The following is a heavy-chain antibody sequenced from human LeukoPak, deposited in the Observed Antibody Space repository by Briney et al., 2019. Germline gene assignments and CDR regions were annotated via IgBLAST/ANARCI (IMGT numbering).Heavy chain of an antibody. CDR1: GYTFSDYY. D-gene: IGHD4-17*01. Sequence: ASVKVSCKASGYTFSDYYFHWARQAPGQGLEWMGWLNPNTGGTNYSQNFQGRVTMTRETSISTAFMELRRLTSDDTAVYFCAITTMTTAFAYWGQGTRVTVSS. J-gene: IGHJ4*02. CDR3: AITTMTTAFAY. CDR2: LNPNTGGT. V-gene: IGHV1-2*02.